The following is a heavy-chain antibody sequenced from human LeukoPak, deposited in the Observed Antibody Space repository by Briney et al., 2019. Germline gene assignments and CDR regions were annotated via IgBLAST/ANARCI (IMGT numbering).Heavy chain of an antibody. CDR2: IRNKANSHTT. Sequence: GGSLRTSCAASGFTFSDHYMDWVPQAPGEGPEWVGRIRNKANSHTTEYAAPVKGRFTISRDDLKNSLYLQLNSLKTEDTGVYYCTWVGATHALDYWGQGTLVTVSS. J-gene: IGHJ4*02. D-gene: IGHD3-16*01. CDR1: GFTFSDHY. V-gene: IGHV3-72*01. CDR3: TWVGATHALDY.